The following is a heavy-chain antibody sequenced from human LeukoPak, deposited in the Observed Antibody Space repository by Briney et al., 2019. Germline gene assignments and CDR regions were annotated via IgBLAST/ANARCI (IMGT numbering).Heavy chain of an antibody. CDR2: IYSGGST. D-gene: IGHD3-10*01. V-gene: IGHV3-53*01. CDR3: ARLDSGNAFDI. CDR1: ELAFKNVW. J-gene: IGHJ3*02. Sequence: GGSLRLSCGASELAFKNVWMSWVRQAPGKGLEWVSVIYSGGSTYYADSVKGRFTISRDNSKNTLYLQMNSLRAEDTAVYYCARLDSGNAFDIWGQGTMVTVSS.